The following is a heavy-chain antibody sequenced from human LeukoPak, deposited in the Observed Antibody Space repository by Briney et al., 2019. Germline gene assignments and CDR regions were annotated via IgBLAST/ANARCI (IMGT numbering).Heavy chain of an antibody. Sequence: GGSLRLSCAASGLHFSGTAMSWVRQAPGKGLEWVSAISGGGDTYYGDSVKGRFTISRDNSKNTLYLQVNSLRAEDTAVYYCTKDPGYSRSLDHWGQGTLVTVSS. D-gene: IGHD6-13*01. V-gene: IGHV3-23*01. CDR3: TKDPGYSRSLDH. CDR2: ISGGGDT. CDR1: GLHFSGTA. J-gene: IGHJ5*02.